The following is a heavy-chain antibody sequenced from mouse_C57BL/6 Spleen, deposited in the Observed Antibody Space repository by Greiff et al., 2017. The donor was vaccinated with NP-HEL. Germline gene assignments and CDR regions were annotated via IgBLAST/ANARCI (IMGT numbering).Heavy chain of an antibody. V-gene: IGHV1-72*01. Sequence: QVHVKQPGAELVKPGASVKLSCKASGYTFTSYWMHWVKQRPGRGLEWIGRIDPNSGGTKYNEKFKSKATLTVDKPASTADMQLSSLTSEDSAIYYCARGAYGNYDYAMDYWGQGTSVTVSS. CDR1: GYTFTSYW. CDR2: IDPNSGGT. D-gene: IGHD2-1*01. J-gene: IGHJ4*01. CDR3: ARGAYGNYDYAMDY.